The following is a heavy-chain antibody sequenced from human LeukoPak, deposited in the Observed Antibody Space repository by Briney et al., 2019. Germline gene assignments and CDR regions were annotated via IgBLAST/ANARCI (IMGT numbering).Heavy chain of an antibody. CDR1: GGSISSYY. CDR3: ARAVSPNYYGSGSSQYYFDY. J-gene: IGHJ4*02. Sequence: SETLSLTCTVSGGSISSYYWSWIRQPPGKGLEWIGYIYYSGSTNYNPSLKSRVTISVDTSKNQFSLKLSSVTAADTAVYYCARAVSPNYYGSGSSQYYFDYWGQGTLVTVSS. D-gene: IGHD3-10*01. V-gene: IGHV4-59*08. CDR2: IYYSGST.